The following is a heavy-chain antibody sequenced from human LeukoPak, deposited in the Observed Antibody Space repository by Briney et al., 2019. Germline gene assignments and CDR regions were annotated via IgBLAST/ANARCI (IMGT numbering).Heavy chain of an antibody. J-gene: IGHJ4*02. CDR2: IYYSGGT. CDR1: GGSISSYY. D-gene: IGHD2/OR15-2a*01. CDR3: AGHHPRNTVDF. Sequence: SETLSLTCTVSGGSISSYYWSWIRQPPGKGLEWIGYIYYSGGTNYNPSLKSRVTISLDTSKNQFSLKLSSVTAADTAVYYCAGHHPRNTVDFWGQGTLVTVSS. V-gene: IGHV4-59*08.